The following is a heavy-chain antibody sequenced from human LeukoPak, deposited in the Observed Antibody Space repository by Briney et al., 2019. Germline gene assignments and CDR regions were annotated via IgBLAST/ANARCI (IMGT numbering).Heavy chain of an antibody. CDR3: ARDESSIAVAGKDY. CDR2: ISAYNGNT. CDR1: GYTFTSYG. Sequence: GASVNVSCKASGYTFTSYGISWVRQAPGQGLEWMGWISAYNGNTNYAQKLQGRVTMTTDTSTSTAYMELRSLRSDDTAVYYCARDESSIAVAGKDYWGQGTLVTVSS. D-gene: IGHD6-19*01. J-gene: IGHJ4*02. V-gene: IGHV1-18*01.